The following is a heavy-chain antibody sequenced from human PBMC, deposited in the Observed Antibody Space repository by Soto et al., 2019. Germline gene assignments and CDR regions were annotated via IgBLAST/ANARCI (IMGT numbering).Heavy chain of an antibody. D-gene: IGHD3-9*01. CDR3: AKSPYDILNYFDY. CDR1: GFTFDDYA. CDR2: ISWNSGSI. V-gene: IGHV3-9*01. Sequence: PGGSLRLSCAASGFTFDDYAMHWVRQAPGKGLEWVSGISWNSGSIGYADSVKGRFTISRDNAKNSLYLQMNSLRAEDTALYYCAKSPYDILNYFDYWGQGTLVTVSS. J-gene: IGHJ4*02.